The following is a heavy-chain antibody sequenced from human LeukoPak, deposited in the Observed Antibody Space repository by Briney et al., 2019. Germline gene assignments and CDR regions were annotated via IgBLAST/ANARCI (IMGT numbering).Heavy chain of an antibody. CDR3: ARGRRDGYNPAGWFDP. CDR1: GGSISSGDYY. J-gene: IGHJ5*02. D-gene: IGHD5-24*01. CDR2: IYYSGST. V-gene: IGHV4-30-4*01. Sequence: SETLSLTCTVSGGSISSGDYYWSWIRQPPGKGLEWIGYIYYSGSTYYNPSLKSRVTISVDTSKNQFSLKLNSVTAADTAVYYCARGRRDGYNPAGWFDPWGQGTLVTVSS.